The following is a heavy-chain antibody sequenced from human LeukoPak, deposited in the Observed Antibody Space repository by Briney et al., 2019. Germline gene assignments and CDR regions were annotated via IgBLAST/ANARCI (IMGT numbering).Heavy chain of an antibody. CDR3: ARDLADNAFNM. CDR1: GYTFTNYA. Sequence: ASVKVSCKASGYTFTNYAINWVRQAPGQGLEWMGWINTNTGNPTYAQGFTGRFVFSLDTSVSTSYLQISNLKAEDTAVYYCARDLADNAFNMWGQGTMVTVSS. V-gene: IGHV7-4-1*02. D-gene: IGHD2-21*01. J-gene: IGHJ3*02. CDR2: INTNTGNP.